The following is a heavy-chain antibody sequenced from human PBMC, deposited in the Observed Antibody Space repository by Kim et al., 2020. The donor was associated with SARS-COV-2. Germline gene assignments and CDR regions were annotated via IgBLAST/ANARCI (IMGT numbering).Heavy chain of an antibody. D-gene: IGHD3-10*01. CDR3: ARDGGFQFGEFGSLDI. Sequence: SVKGRVNISRDNAKNTLYLQMDSLTVEDTAVYYCARDGGFQFGEFGSLDIWGRGTMVTVSS. V-gene: IGHV3-74*01. J-gene: IGHJ3*02.